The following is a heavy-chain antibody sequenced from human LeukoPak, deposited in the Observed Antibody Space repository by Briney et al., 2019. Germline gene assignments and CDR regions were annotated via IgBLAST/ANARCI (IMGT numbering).Heavy chain of an antibody. CDR1: GFVFGHSW. J-gene: IGHJ4*02. D-gene: IGHD3-22*01. CDR3: VRDRGYSTFDY. CDR2: INLDGSEI. Sequence: GGSLRLSCEASGFVFGHSWMSWVRQAPGKGLEWVANINLDGSEINYLDSLTGRLTISRNNAKDSLYLQMNGLRAGDTAVYFCVRDRGYSTFDYWGQGTLVTVSS. V-gene: IGHV3-7*03.